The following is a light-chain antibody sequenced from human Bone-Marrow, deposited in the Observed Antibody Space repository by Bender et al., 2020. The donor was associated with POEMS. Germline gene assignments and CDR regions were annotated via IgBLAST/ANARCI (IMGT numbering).Light chain of an antibody. CDR1: HIGSKS. CDR2: DDS. V-gene: IGLV3-21*02. CDR3: SSITPSSGFL. J-gene: IGLJ2*01. Sequence: SYVLTQPPSVSVAPGQTARVTCGEDHIGSKSVHWYQQKAGQAPVLVVYDDSDRPSGVPDRFSGSKSGNTASLTISGLRAEDEADYYCSSITPSSGFLFGGGTRLTVL.